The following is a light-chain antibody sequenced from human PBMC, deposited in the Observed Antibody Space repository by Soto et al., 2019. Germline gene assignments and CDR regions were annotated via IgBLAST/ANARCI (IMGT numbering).Light chain of an antibody. Sequence: DIVMTQSPDSLAVSLGERATINCKSSQSVLYSSNNKNYLAWYQQKPGQPPKLLIYWASTRESGAPDRFSGSGSGTDFTLTISSLQAEDVAVYYCQQYYSTPRTFGRGTKVDIK. CDR1: QSVLYSSNNKNY. V-gene: IGKV4-1*01. CDR3: QQYYSTPRT. CDR2: WAS. J-gene: IGKJ1*01.